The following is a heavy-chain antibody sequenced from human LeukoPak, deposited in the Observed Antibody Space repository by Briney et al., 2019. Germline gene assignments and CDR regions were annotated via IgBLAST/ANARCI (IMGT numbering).Heavy chain of an antibody. CDR2: IYYSGST. J-gene: IGHJ4*02. D-gene: IGHD3-3*01. V-gene: IGHV4-61*01. CDR3: ARGTGPGDFWSGYFFDY. Sequence: SETLSLTCTVSGGSASSGSYYWSWIRQPPGKGLEWIGYIYYSGSTNYNPSLKSRVTISVDTSKNQFSLKLSSVTAADTAVYYCARGTGPGDFWSGYFFDYWGQGTLVTVSS. CDR1: GGSASSGSYY.